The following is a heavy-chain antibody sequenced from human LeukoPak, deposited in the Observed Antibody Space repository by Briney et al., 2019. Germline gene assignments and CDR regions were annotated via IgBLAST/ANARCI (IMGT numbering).Heavy chain of an antibody. CDR3: ARGTYYDFWSGYSFDY. CDR2: IYTSGST. J-gene: IGHJ4*02. D-gene: IGHD3-3*01. Sequence: SQTLSLTCTVSGGSISSGSYYWSWIRQPAGKGLEWTGRIYTSGSTNYNPSLKSRVTISVDTSKNQFSLKLSSVTAADTAVYYCARGTYYDFWSGYSFDYWGQGTLVTVSS. CDR1: GGSISSGSYY. V-gene: IGHV4-61*02.